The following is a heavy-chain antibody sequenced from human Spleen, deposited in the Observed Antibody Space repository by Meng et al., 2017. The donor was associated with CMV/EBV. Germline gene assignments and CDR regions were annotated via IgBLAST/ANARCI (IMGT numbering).Heavy chain of an antibody. CDR3: VTRPHNYYESVSYYTPVGC. CDR1: GFTLSNYG. J-gene: IGHJ4*02. D-gene: IGHD3-22*01. Sequence: GGSLRLSCAASGFTLSNYGMHWVRQVPGKGLEWVAFIRYAGYHGTSEHYADSVMGRFTISRDNSKNSLFLQMNSLRAEDTAVYYCVTRPHNYYESVSYYTPVGCWGQGTLVTVSS. V-gene: IGHV3-30*02. CDR2: IRYAGYHGTSE.